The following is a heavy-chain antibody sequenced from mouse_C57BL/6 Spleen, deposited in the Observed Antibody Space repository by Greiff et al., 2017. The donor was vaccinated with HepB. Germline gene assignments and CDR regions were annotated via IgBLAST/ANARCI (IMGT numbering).Heavy chain of an antibody. CDR3: ARGGTTNYFDY. V-gene: IGHV1-50*01. CDR1: GYTFTSYW. CDR2: IDPSDSYT. J-gene: IGHJ2*01. D-gene: IGHD1-1*01. Sequence: QVQLQQPVAELVKPGASVKLSCKASGYTFTSYWMQWVKQRPGQGLEWIGEIDPSDSYTNYNQKFKGKATLTVDTSSSTAYMQLSSLTSEDSAVYYCARGGTTNYFDYWGQGTTLTVSS.